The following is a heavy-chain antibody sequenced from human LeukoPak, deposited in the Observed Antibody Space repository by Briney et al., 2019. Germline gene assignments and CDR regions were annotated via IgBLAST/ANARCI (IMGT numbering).Heavy chain of an antibody. CDR2: IIPIFGTA. V-gene: IGHV1-69*01. J-gene: IGHJ3*02. CDR3: ASRRYCTNGVCYRDAFDI. CDR1: GGTFSSYA. D-gene: IGHD2-8*01. Sequence: SVKVSCKASGGTFSSYAISWVRQAPGQGLEWMGGIIPIFGTANYAQKFQGRVTITADESTSTAYMELSSLRSEDTAVYYCASRRYCTNGVCYRDAFDIWGQGTMVTVSS.